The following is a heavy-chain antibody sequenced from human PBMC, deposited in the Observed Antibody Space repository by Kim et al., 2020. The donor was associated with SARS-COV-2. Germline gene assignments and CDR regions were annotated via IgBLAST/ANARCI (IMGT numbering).Heavy chain of an antibody. Sequence: SETLSLTCAAYGGSFSGYYWSWIRQPPGKGLEWIGEINHSGSTNYNPSLKSRVTISVDTSKNQFSLKLSSVTAADTAVYYCARGRTSYGSGRNWFDPWGQGTLVTVSS. D-gene: IGHD3-10*01. CDR3: ARGRTSYGSGRNWFDP. J-gene: IGHJ5*02. V-gene: IGHV4-34*01. CDR1: GGSFSGYY. CDR2: INHSGST.